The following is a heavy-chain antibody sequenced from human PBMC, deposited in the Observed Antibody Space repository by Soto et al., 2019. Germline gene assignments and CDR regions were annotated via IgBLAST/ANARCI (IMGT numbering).Heavy chain of an antibody. V-gene: IGHV1-69*02. CDR1: GGTFSSYT. D-gene: IGHD1-26*01. J-gene: IGHJ5*02. CDR3: ARAPLKEWELARGWFDP. CDR2: IIPILGIA. Sequence: QVQLVQSGAEVKKPGSSVKVSCKASGGTFSSYTISWVRQAPGQGLEWMGRIIPILGIANYAQKFQGRVTITPHTSMSRXYRELSSLRSEATAVYYCARAPLKEWELARGWFDPWGQGTLVTVSS.